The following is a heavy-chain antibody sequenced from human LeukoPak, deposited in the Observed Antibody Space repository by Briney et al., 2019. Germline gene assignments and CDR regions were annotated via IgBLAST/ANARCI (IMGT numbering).Heavy chain of an antibody. J-gene: IGHJ5*02. D-gene: IGHD2-15*01. CDR1: GYTFTGYY. V-gene: IGHV1-2*02. Sequence: GASVKVSCKASGYTFTGYYMHWVRQAPGQGLEWMGWINPNSGGTNYAQKFQGRVTMTRDTSISAAYMELSRLRSDDTAVYYCARVDGSCSGGSCPSGNWFDPWGQGTLVTVPS. CDR3: ARVDGSCSGGSCPSGNWFDP. CDR2: INPNSGGT.